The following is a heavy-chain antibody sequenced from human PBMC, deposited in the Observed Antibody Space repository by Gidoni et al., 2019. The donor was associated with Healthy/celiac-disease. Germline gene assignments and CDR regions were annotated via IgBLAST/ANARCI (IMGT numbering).Heavy chain of an antibody. V-gene: IGHV3-30-3*01. CDR3: AREGGTSYYDSSGLDY. CDR2: RSYGGSNT. CDR1: GFHFRRYA. D-gene: IGHD3-22*01. J-gene: IGHJ4*02. Sequence: QVQLVESGGGVVKPGRSLRLSSAASGFHFRRYAMHWCRQVPGKGLDGVAVRSYGGSNTYSADSVKGRFTISRDNSQNTLYLQMNSLGAEDTSVYYCAREGGTSYYDSSGLDYWGQGTLVTVSS.